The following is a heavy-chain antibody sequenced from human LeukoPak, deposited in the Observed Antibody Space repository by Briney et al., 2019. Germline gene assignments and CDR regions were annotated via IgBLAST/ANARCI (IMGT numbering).Heavy chain of an antibody. J-gene: IGHJ4*02. V-gene: IGHV3-30*02. CDR3: AKDMVLTMKTPFDY. CDR1: GFTFSSYG. D-gene: IGHD3-22*01. Sequence: PGGSLRLSCAASGFTFSSYGMHWVRQAPGKGLEWVAFIRYDGSNKYYADSVKGRFTISRDNSKNTLYLQMNSLRAEDTVVYYCAKDMVLTMKTPFDYWGQGTLVTVSS. CDR2: IRYDGSNK.